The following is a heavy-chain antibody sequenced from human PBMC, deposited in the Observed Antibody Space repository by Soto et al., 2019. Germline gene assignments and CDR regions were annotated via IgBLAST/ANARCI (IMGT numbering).Heavy chain of an antibody. CDR2: ISYDGTNK. CDR1: GFTLSSHG. J-gene: IGHJ6*02. Sequence: GGSLRLSCAASGFTLSSHGVHWVRQAPGKGLDWVAVISYDGTNKYYADSVKGRFTISRDNSRNTVSLQINSLINEDTAVYYCERGAEFKVLHRDYFYGMDVWGQGTTVTVSS. CDR3: ERGAEFKVLHRDYFYGMDV. V-gene: IGHV3-30-3*01. D-gene: IGHD2-15*01.